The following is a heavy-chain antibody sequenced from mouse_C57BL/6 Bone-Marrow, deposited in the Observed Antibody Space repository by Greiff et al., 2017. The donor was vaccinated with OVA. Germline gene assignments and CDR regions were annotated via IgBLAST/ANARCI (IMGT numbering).Heavy chain of an antibody. CDR2: ISDGGSYT. CDR3: ARDPSSGQRDYAMDY. V-gene: IGHV5-4*01. Sequence: EVQGVESGGGLVKPGGSLKLSCAASGFTFSSYAMSWVRQTPEKRLEWVATISDGGSYTYYPDNVKGRFTISRDNAKNNLYLQMSHLKSEDTAMYYCARDPSSGQRDYAMDYWGQGTSVTVSS. J-gene: IGHJ4*01. D-gene: IGHD3-2*02. CDR1: GFTFSSYA.